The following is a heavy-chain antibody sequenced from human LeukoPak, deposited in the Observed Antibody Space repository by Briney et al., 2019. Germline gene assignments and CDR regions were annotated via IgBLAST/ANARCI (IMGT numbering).Heavy chain of an antibody. J-gene: IGHJ1*01. V-gene: IGHV4-34*01. D-gene: IGHD5-18*01. CDR1: GGSFSFYY. CDR3: SREGLGHSARYFQH. CDR2: INPSGGT. Sequence: SVTLSLTCAVYGGSFSFYYWNWIRQPPGKGLEWIGQINPSGGTNYNPSLESRITISVDTSKNQFSLKLNSVTAADTAVYYCSREGLGHSARYFQHWGQGTLVTVSS.